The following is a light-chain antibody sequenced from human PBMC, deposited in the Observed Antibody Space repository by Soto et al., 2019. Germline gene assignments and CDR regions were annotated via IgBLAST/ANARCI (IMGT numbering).Light chain of an antibody. CDR1: QTIRSNF. J-gene: IGKJ2*01. Sequence: EIVLTQSPATLSLSPGERATLSCRASQTIRSNFLTWYQQKPGQAPRLLIYAASTRAAGIPDRFSGSGSGTDFTLTIGCLEPEDFALYFCQLCDSSSGNTFGQGTKLQIK. V-gene: IGKV3-20*01. CDR3: QLCDSSSGNT. CDR2: AAS.